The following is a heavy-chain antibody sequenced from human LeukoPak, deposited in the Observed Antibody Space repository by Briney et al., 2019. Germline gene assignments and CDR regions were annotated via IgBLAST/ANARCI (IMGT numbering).Heavy chain of an antibody. CDR2: INHSGST. V-gene: IGHV4-34*01. J-gene: IGHJ4*02. D-gene: IGHD3-3*01. Sequence: SETLSLTCAVYGGSFSGYYWSWIRQPPGKGLEWIGEINHSGSTNYNPSLKSRVTISVDTSKNQFSLKLSSVTAADTAVYYCARGKIYDFWSGYYRKSFDYWGQGTLVTVSS. CDR3: ARGKIYDFWSGYYRKSFDY. CDR1: GGSFSGYY.